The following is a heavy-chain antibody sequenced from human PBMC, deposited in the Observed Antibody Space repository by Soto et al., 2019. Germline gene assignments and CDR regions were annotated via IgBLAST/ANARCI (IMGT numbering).Heavy chain of an antibody. CDR3: ASALHVECYYYHRMDV. V-gene: IGHV3-30-3*01. Sequence: QVQLVESGGGVVQPGRSLRLSCAASGFTFSSYAMHWVRQAPGKGLEWVAVISYDGSNKYYADSVKGRFTISRDNSKNRLYQQINSKRAEDTAVYYCASALHVECYYYHRMDVWGQGTPVTVSS. D-gene: IGHD3-3*01. CDR2: ISYDGSNK. CDR1: GFTFSSYA. J-gene: IGHJ6*02.